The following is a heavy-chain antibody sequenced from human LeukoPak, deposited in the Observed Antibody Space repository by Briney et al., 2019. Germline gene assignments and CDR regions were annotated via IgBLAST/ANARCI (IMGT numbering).Heavy chain of an antibody. D-gene: IGHD4-11*01. CDR3: ARGRAVTTGYGMDV. Sequence: SETLSSTCAVSGGSISSSNWWNWVRQPPGKGLEWIGEIYHSGSTNYNPSVKSRVTISVDKSKNQFSLWLSSVTAADTAVYYCARGRAVTTGYGMDVWGQGTTVTVSS. V-gene: IGHV4-4*02. J-gene: IGHJ6*02. CDR2: IYHSGST. CDR1: GGSISSSNW.